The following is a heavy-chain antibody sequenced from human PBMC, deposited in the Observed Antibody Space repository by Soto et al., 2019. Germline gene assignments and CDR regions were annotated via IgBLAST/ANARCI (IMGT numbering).Heavy chain of an antibody. D-gene: IGHD3-9*01. CDR1: GFTFSSHW. CDR2: IKQDGSDI. Sequence: QPGGSLRLSCAASGFTFSSHWMSWVRQTPEKGLEWVANIKQDGSDIYYMDSVKGRFTISRDNAKNSLYLQMDSLRAEDTAIYYCARGSDMAAFDYWGQGT. CDR3: ARGSDMAAFDY. V-gene: IGHV3-7*01. J-gene: IGHJ4*02.